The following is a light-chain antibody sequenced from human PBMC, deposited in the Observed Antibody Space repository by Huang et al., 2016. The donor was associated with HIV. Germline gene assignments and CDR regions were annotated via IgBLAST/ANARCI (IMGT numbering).Light chain of an antibody. CDR1: QDIGNF. Sequence: DIQMTQSPPSLSASQGVRVTLTCRASQDIGNFLAWFQQKPGGAPKLLIFSASTLHLGVPSRFTGRGSGTEFTLTITNLQPEDVATYYRQRYDTAPRAFGPGTKVDI. J-gene: IGKJ1*01. CDR2: SAS. CDR3: QRYDTAPRA. V-gene: IGKV1-27*01.